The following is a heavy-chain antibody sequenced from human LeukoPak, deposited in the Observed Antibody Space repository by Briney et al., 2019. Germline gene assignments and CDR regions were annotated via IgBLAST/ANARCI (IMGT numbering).Heavy chain of an antibody. Sequence: GESLKISFKGSGYSFTSYWIGWVRQMQGKGLEWMGIIYPGDSDTRSSPSFQGQVTISADKSISTAYLQWSSLKASDTAMYYCARPEYSSSFGLDYWGQGTLVTVSS. CDR3: ARPEYSSSFGLDY. D-gene: IGHD6-6*01. CDR2: IYPGDSDT. J-gene: IGHJ4*02. V-gene: IGHV5-51*01. CDR1: GYSFTSYW.